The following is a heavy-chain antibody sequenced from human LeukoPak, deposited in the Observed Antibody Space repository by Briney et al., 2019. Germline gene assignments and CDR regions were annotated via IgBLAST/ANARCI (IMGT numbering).Heavy chain of an antibody. D-gene: IGHD6-6*01. J-gene: IGHJ4*02. CDR2: IYYSGST. Sequence: SETLSLTCFVSGGSISSYYWSWIRQPPGKGLEWIGYIYYSGSTNYNPSLKSRVTISVDTSKNQFSLKLSSVTAADAAVYYCAREWLAARRGYFDYWGQGTLVTVSS. CDR1: GGSISSYY. V-gene: IGHV4-59*01. CDR3: AREWLAARRGYFDY.